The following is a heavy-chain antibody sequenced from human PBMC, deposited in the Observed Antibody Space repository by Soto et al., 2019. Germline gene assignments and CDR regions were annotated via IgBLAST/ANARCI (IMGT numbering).Heavy chain of an antibody. V-gene: IGHV5-51*01. CDR1: GCRYTSYW. CDR2: IYPDDSDT. D-gene: IGHD1-1*01. CDR3: ARLRIQSGDFRSFDY. Sequence: GESLNISCQDSGCRYTSYWIVWVLQLPGKGLEWMGVIYPDDSDTKYSPSFQGQVTISADESISTAYLQWGNLKASDTAIYYCARLRIQSGDFRSFDYWGQGTLVTVSS. J-gene: IGHJ4*02.